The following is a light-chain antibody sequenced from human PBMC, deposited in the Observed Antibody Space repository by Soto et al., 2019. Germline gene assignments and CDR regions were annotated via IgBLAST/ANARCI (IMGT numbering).Light chain of an antibody. CDR1: SSDVGGYNY. V-gene: IGLV2-14*01. CDR3: SSYTSSSTLYV. J-gene: IGLJ1*01. CDR2: DVS. Sequence: QSALTQPASVSGSPGQSITISCTGTSSDVGGYNYVSWYQQQPDKAPKLMIYDVSNRPSGVSNRFSGSKSGNTASLTISGLQAEDEADYYCSSYTSSSTLYVFGTGTQLTVL.